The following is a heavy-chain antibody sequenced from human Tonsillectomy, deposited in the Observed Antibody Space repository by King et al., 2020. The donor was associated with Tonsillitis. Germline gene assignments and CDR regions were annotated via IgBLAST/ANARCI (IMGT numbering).Heavy chain of an antibody. J-gene: IGHJ6*03. Sequence: VQLVESGGGVVHPGRSLRLSCAASGFTFSSYGMHWVRQPPGKGLEWVAVIWYDGKNKYYADSVKGRFTISRDNSKNTLYLQMNSLRAEDTAVYYCARDGVGFYYMDVWGKGTTVTVSS. V-gene: IGHV3-33*08. CDR2: IWYDGKNK. D-gene: IGHD3-10*01. CDR3: ARDGVGFYYMDV. CDR1: GFTFSSYG.